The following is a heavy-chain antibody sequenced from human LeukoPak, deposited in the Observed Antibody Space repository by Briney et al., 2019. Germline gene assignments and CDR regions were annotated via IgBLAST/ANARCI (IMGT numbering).Heavy chain of an antibody. J-gene: IGHJ4*02. V-gene: IGHV1-18*01. Sequence: ASVKVSCKASGYTFTNYGISWVRQAPGQGLEWMGWISDYNGNKNYAENVQGRVTMTTDTSKSTAYMELRSLISDDTAVYYCARDYYYDTSSYYNMDYWGQGTLVTVSS. CDR1: GYTFTNYG. CDR3: ARDYYYDTSSYYNMDY. D-gene: IGHD3-22*01. CDR2: ISDYNGNK.